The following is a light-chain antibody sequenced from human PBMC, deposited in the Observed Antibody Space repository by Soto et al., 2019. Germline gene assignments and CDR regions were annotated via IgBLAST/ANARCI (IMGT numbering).Light chain of an antibody. CDR1: SANIGTNT. V-gene: IGLV1-44*01. Sequence: QSVLTQPPSASGTPGQSVTISCSGSSANIGTNTVHWYQQLSRTAPKLLIYKDTQRPSGVPDRVSGSKSGTSASLAISGLQSEDEAEYYCAAWDDSLNVLVFGGGTKVTVL. CDR3: AAWDDSLNVLV. J-gene: IGLJ2*01. CDR2: KDT.